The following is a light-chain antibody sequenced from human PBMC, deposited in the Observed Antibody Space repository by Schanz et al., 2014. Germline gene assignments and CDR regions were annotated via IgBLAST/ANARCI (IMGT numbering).Light chain of an antibody. CDR3: SSYAGSNSFVV. CDR1: DVGGYNY. J-gene: IGLJ2*01. Sequence: QSALTQPASVSGSPGQSVTISCTGTDVGGYNYVSWYQRHPGKAPKLMIYDVSKRPSGVPDRFSGSKSGNTASLTVSGLQAEDEADYYCSSYAGSNSFVVFGGGTQLTVL. CDR2: DVS. V-gene: IGLV2-8*01.